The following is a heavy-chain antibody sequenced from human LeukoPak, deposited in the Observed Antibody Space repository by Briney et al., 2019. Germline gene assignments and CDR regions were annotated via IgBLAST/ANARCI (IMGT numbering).Heavy chain of an antibody. Sequence: PSGTLSLTCAVSGGSISSSNWWSWVRQPPGKGLEWIGEIYHSGSTNYNPSLKSRVTISVDTSKNQFSLKLSSVTAADTAVYYCATNYDILTGYPYYYFDYWGQGTLVTVSS. CDR1: GGSISSSNW. D-gene: IGHD3-9*01. CDR2: IYHSGST. V-gene: IGHV4-4*02. J-gene: IGHJ4*02. CDR3: ATNYDILTGYPYYYFDY.